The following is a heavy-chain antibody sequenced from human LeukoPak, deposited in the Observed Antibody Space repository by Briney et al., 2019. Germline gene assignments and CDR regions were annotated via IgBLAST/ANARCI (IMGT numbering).Heavy chain of an antibody. J-gene: IGHJ1*01. CDR1: GYSFARYW. V-gene: IGHV5-51*01. CDR2: IYPGDSET. CDR3: ARHDIGGDSSSWYIY. D-gene: IGHD6-13*01. Sequence: GESLKISCKGSGYSFARYWIVWVRQMPGKGLEWIGIIYPGDSETRYRPSFQGQVTISADKSISTAYLQWSSLKASDTAMYYCARHDIGGDSSSWYIYWGQGTLVTVSS.